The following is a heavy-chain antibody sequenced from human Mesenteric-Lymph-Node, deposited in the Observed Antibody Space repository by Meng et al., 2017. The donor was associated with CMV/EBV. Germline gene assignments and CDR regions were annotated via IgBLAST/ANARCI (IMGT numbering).Heavy chain of an antibody. Sequence: GFTFSTYSVDWIRQAPEKGLEWVSSISSTNNYIYYADSVKGRFTISRDNANNSLYLQMNSLRAEDTAVYYCARGSLISVGYQLLFDYWGQGTLVTVSS. D-gene: IGHD2-2*01. CDR3: ARGSLISVGYQLLFDY. CDR2: ISSTNNYI. V-gene: IGHV3-21*01. J-gene: IGHJ4*02. CDR1: GFTFSTYS.